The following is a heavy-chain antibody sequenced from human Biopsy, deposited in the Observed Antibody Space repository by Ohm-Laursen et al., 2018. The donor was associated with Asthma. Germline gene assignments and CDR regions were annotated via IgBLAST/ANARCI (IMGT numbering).Heavy chain of an antibody. V-gene: IGHV1-3*04. Sequence: ASVKVSCKASGYNFISFAIHWVRQAPGQRLEWTGWVNTGNGDTKYSQKFQGRVTITRDTSASTAYMELRSLRSEDTATYYCARTYYDFWAGKVKDVFGVWGQGTMVTVSS. J-gene: IGHJ3*01. CDR2: VNTGNGDT. CDR1: GYNFISFA. D-gene: IGHD3-3*01. CDR3: ARTYYDFWAGKVKDVFGV.